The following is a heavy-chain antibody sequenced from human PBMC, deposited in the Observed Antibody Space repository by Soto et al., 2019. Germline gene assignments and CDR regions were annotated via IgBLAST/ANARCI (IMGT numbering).Heavy chain of an antibody. CDR1: GDSFNTFA. CDR2: IIPNFDTP. D-gene: IGHD3-22*01. V-gene: IGHV1-69*06. J-gene: IGHJ4*02. Sequence: QVQLVQSGAEVKKPGSSVKLSCKASGDSFNTFAVTWVRQAPRQGLEWMVGIIPNFDTPNYALKFQGRVTIIADKSTSTPYMELSSLRSEDTAVYYCARPYYDSSGYYLWYFDYWGQGTLVTVSS. CDR3: ARPYYDSSGYYLWYFDY.